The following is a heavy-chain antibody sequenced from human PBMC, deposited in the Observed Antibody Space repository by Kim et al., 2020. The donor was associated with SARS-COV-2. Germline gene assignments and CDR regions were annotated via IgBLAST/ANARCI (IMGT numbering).Heavy chain of an antibody. CDR3: ARTYYYDSSGYYSFDN. J-gene: IGHJ4*02. D-gene: IGHD3-22*01. V-gene: IGHV4-4*09. Sequence: SLKSRVTISVDTSKNQFSLKLSSGTAADTAVYYCARTYYYDSSGYYSFDNWGQGTLVTVSS.